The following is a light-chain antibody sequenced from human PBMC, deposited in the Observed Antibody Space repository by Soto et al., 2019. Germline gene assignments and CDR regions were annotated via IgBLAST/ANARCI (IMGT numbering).Light chain of an antibody. J-gene: IGLJ1*01. CDR1: SSDVGDYNY. CDR2: DVS. V-gene: IGLV2-11*01. CDR3: CSNAGKLEV. Sequence: SALTQPPSVSGSPGQSVTISCTGTSSDVGDYNYVAWYQQHPGKAPKVMIYDVSKRPSGVPDRFSGSKSGNTASLTISGLQAEDEADYYCCSNAGKLEVFGTGTKVTVL.